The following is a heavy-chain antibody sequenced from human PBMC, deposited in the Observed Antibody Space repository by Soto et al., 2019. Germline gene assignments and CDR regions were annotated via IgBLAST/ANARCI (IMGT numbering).Heavy chain of an antibody. CDR2: INPNSGGT. D-gene: IGHD2-21*02. J-gene: IGHJ6*02. CDR1: GYTFTGYY. V-gene: IGHV1-2*04. Sequence: ASVKVSCKASGYTFTGYYMHWVRQAPGQGLEWMGWINPNSGGTNYAQKFQGWVTMTRDTSISTAYMELRSLRSDDTAVYYCARGAVVVTATGYYYYGMDVWGQGTTVTVSS. CDR3: ARGAVVVTATGYYYYGMDV.